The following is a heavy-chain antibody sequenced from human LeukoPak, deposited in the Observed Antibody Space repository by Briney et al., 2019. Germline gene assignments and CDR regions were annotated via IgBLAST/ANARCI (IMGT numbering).Heavy chain of an antibody. Sequence: PGRSLRLSCAASGFTFDDYAMPWVRQAPGKGVEWVSGISWNSGSIGYADSVKGRFTISRDNAKNSLYLQMNSLRAEDTALYYCAKAMGDFGNSYYYDMDVWGQGTTVTVSS. D-gene: IGHD3-16*01. J-gene: IGHJ6*02. CDR3: AKAMGDFGNSYYYDMDV. V-gene: IGHV3-9*01. CDR2: ISWNSGSI. CDR1: GFTFDDYA.